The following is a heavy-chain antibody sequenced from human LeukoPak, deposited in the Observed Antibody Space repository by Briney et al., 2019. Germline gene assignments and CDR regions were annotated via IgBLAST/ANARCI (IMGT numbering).Heavy chain of an antibody. J-gene: IGHJ4*02. CDR3: AARGEYQLLYPSDY. D-gene: IGHD2-2*02. Sequence: SETPSLTCTVSGGSINDYFWGWIRQPPGKGLDWIGHIYSVGSPTCSPSLMSRVSISVDSSKNQFSLKLSSVTAADTAVYYCAARGEYQLLYPSDYWGQGTLVTVSS. CDR2: IYSVGSP. V-gene: IGHV4-4*09. CDR1: GGSINDYF.